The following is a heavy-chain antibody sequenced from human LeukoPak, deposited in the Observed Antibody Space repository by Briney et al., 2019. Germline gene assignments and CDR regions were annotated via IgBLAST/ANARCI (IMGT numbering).Heavy chain of an antibody. CDR1: GYSISSGYY. V-gene: IGHV4-38-2*01. Sequence: SETLSLTCAVSGYSISSGYYWGWIRQPPGKGLEWIGSIYHSGSTYYNPSLKSRVTISVDTSKNQFSLKLSSVTAADTAVYYCARVIIWFDPWGQGTLVTVSS. CDR3: ARVIIWFDP. J-gene: IGHJ5*02. D-gene: IGHD2-21*01. CDR2: IYHSGST.